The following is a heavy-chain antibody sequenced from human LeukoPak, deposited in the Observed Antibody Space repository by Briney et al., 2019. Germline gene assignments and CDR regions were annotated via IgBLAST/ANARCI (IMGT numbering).Heavy chain of an antibody. J-gene: IGHJ6*02. CDR1: GGSISSYY. CDR3: ARAGVEYYDFWSGRYGMDV. Sequence: SETLSLTCTVSGGSISSYYWSWIRQPAGKGLEWIGRIYTSGSTNYNPSLKSRDTMSVDTSKNQFSLKLSSVTAADTAVYYCARAGVEYYDFWSGRYGMDVWGQGTTVTVSS. D-gene: IGHD3-3*01. CDR2: IYTSGST. V-gene: IGHV4-4*07.